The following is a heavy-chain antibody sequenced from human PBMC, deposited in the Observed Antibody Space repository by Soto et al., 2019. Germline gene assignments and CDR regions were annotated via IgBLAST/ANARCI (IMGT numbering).Heavy chain of an antibody. CDR1: GGSISSGGYY. D-gene: IGHD2-2*01. V-gene: IGHV4-31*03. J-gene: IGHJ6*02. CDR3: AVVGGYYYYGMDV. Sequence: QVQLQESGPGLVKPSQTLSLTCTVSGGSISSGGYYWSWIRQHPGKGLEWIGYIYYSGSTYYNPSLKIRVTMSVHTSKNQFSLKLSSVTAADTAVYYCAVVGGYYYYGMDVWGQGTTVTVSS. CDR2: IYYSGST.